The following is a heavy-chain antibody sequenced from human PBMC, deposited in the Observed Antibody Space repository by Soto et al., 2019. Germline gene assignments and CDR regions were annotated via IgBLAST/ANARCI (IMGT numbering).Heavy chain of an antibody. Sequence: EVQLVESGGGLVKPGGSLRLSCAAPGFTFSSYSMNWVRQAPGKGLEWVSSISSSSSYIYYADSVKGRFTISRDNAKNSLYLQMNSLRAEDTAVYYCARGVGPSWSYYNSYFDYWGQGTLVTVSS. CDR2: ISSSSSYI. CDR3: ARGVGPSWSYYNSYFDY. D-gene: IGHD3-10*01. CDR1: GFTFSSYS. V-gene: IGHV3-21*01. J-gene: IGHJ4*02.